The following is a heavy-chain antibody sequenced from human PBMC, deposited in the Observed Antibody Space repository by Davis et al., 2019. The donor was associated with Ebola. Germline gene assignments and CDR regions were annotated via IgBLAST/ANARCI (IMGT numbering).Heavy chain of an antibody. D-gene: IGHD3-22*01. J-gene: IGHJ6*02. CDR3: ARGRYYDSSGYYYYYGMDV. CDR1: GGSVSSGSYY. CDR2: IYYSGST. V-gene: IGHV4-61*01. Sequence: MPSETLSLTCTVSGGSVSSGSYYWSWIRQPPGKGLEWIGYIYYSGSTNYNPSLKSRVTISVDTSKNQFSLKLSSVTAADTAVYYCARGRYYDSSGYYYYYGMDVWGQGTTVTVSS.